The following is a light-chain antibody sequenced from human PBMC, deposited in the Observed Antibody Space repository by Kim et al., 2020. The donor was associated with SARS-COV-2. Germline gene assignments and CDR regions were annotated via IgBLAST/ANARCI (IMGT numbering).Light chain of an antibody. CDR3: QQYQSYPVT. J-gene: IGKJ5*01. Sequence: ASVGDRVTMICRASRYITDNLVCFQQKPGKSPRSLIYAASSLPSGVPSKFMGSGAGTDFALPISSLLPEDFSSYYCQQYQSYPVTFVQGTRLEIK. V-gene: IGKV1-16*02. CDR1: RYITDN. CDR2: AAS.